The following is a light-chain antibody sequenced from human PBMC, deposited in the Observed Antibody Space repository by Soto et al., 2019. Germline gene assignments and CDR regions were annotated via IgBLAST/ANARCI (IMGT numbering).Light chain of an antibody. Sequence: EIVMTHSPATLSVSPGERVTLSCRASESLFGFLAWYQHKPGQPPRLLIYGVSTKATGVPARFSGSGSATDFTLTITSLQSDDSAVYYCQSYNDWPFAFGQGTKLEI. J-gene: IGKJ2*01. CDR3: QSYNDWPFA. CDR2: GVS. CDR1: ESLFGF. V-gene: IGKV3-15*01.